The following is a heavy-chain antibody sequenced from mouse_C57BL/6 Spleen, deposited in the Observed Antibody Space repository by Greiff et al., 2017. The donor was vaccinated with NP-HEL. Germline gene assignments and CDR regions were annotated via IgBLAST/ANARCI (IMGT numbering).Heavy chain of an antibody. D-gene: IGHD1-1*01. Sequence: EVKLVESGGDLVKPGGSLKLSCAASGFTFSSYGMSWVRQTPDKRLEWVATISSGGSYTYYPDSVKGRFTISRDNAKNTLYLQMSSLKSEDTAMYYCARHGGDYYGSSSWYFDVWGTGTTVTVSS. V-gene: IGHV5-6*02. CDR1: GFTFSSYG. CDR3: ARHGGDYYGSSSWYFDV. CDR2: ISSGGSYT. J-gene: IGHJ1*03.